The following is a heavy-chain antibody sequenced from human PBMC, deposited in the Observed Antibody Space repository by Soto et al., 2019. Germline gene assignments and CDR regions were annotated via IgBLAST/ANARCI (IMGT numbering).Heavy chain of an antibody. Sequence: PSETLSLTCTVSGGSISSGDFYWSWIRQPPGKGLEWIGYIYYSGSTYYNPSLKSRVTISVDTSKNQFSLKLSSVTAADTAVYYCASAYDYGGNSGIDYRGQGTLVTVSS. J-gene: IGHJ4*02. CDR1: GGSISSGDFY. V-gene: IGHV4-30-4*01. D-gene: IGHD4-17*01. CDR2: IYYSGST. CDR3: ASAYDYGGNSGIDY.